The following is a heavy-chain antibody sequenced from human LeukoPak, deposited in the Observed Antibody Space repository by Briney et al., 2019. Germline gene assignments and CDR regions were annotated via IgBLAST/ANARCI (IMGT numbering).Heavy chain of an antibody. CDR3: AKDLAPGMAATGPGY. D-gene: IGHD6-13*01. CDR2: IRYDGSKN. J-gene: IGHJ4*02. V-gene: IGHV3-30*02. Sequence: PGGSLRLSCAASGFTFSNYGMHWVRQAPGKGLEWVAIIRYDGSKNYYADSVKGRFTISRDNSNNTLFLQMNSLRAGDTAVYYCAKDLAPGMAATGPGYWGQGTLVTVSS. CDR1: GFTFSNYG.